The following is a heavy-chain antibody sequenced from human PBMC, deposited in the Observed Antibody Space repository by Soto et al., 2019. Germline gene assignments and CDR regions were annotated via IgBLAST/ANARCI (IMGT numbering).Heavy chain of an antibody. CDR2: IKSNTDGGTT. J-gene: IGHJ4*02. V-gene: IGHV3-15*07. CDR1: GFTFSNAW. D-gene: IGHD1-26*01. CDR3: TFGIVVATTNY. Sequence: EVQLVESGGGLVKPGGSLRLSCAASGFTFSNAWMNWVRQSPGKGLEWVGRIKSNTDGGTTDYAAPVKDRFTISRDDSKTTLYLQMSSLKTEDTAVYYCTFGIVVATTNYWGQGTLVTVSS.